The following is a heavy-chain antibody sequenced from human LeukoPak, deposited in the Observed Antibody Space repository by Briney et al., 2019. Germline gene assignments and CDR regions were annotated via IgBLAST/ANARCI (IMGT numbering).Heavy chain of an antibody. CDR1: GYTLTELS. V-gene: IGHV1-24*01. CDR2: FDPEDGET. Sequence: ASVKVSCKVSGYTLTELSMHWVRQGPGKGLEWMGGFDPEDGETIYAQKFQGRVTMTEDTSTDTAYMELSSLRSEDTAVYYCATSLKWELGFDYWGQGTLVTVSS. D-gene: IGHD1-26*01. J-gene: IGHJ4*02. CDR3: ATSLKWELGFDY.